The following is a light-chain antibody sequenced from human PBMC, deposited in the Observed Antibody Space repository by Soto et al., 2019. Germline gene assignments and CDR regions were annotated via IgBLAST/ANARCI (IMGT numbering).Light chain of an antibody. Sequence: QSVLTQPPSVSGAPGQRVTISCTGSSSNIGAGYDVHWYHQLPGTAPKLLIYGNSNRPSGVPDRFSGSKSGTSASLAITGLQAEDDADYYCQSYDSSLSGYVFGTGTKVTV. J-gene: IGLJ1*01. CDR1: SSNIGAGYD. V-gene: IGLV1-40*01. CDR2: GNS. CDR3: QSYDSSLSGYV.